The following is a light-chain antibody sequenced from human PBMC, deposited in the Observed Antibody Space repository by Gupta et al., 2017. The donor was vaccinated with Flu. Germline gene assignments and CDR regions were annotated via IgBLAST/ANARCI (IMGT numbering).Light chain of an antibody. Sequence: QSVLTQPPSSSGTPGQRGTTSCSGSSSNIGSNTVNWYQQLPETAPKLLIYSNNQRPSGVPDRFSGSKSGTSASLAISGLQSEDEADYHCAAWDDSLNGWVFGGGTKLTVL. V-gene: IGLV1-44*01. CDR1: SSNIGSNT. J-gene: IGLJ3*02. CDR3: AAWDDSLNGWV. CDR2: SNN.